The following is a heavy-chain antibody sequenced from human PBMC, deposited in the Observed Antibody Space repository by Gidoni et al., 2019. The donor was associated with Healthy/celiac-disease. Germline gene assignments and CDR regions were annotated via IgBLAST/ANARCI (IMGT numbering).Heavy chain of an antibody. CDR3: ARESSTSVYYYYYYMDV. Sequence: QVQLQQWGAGLLKPSETLSLTCAVYGGSFSGYYWSWIRQPPGKGLEWIGEINHSGSTNYNPSLKSRVTISVETSKNQFSLKLSSVTAADTAVYYCARESSTSVYYYYYYMDVWGKGTTVTVSS. CDR1: GGSFSGYY. D-gene: IGHD2-2*01. V-gene: IGHV4-34*01. J-gene: IGHJ6*03. CDR2: INHSGST.